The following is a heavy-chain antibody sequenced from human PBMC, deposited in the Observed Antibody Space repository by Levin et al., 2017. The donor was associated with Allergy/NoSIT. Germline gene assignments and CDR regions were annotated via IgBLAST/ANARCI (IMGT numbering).Heavy chain of an antibody. CDR2: IYADDTT. V-gene: IGHV3-66*01. J-gene: IGHJ4*02. Sequence: GGSLRLSCAASGFIVSDDHMSWVRQAPGRGLEWVSVIYADDTTYYADSVTGRFTISRDNSKNTLSLQMKSLGAEDTAVYYCARIRGDYYDSSGYSSRGHFDFWGQGTLVTVSS. CDR1: GFIVSDDH. CDR3: ARIRGDYYDSSGYSSRGHFDF. D-gene: IGHD3-22*01.